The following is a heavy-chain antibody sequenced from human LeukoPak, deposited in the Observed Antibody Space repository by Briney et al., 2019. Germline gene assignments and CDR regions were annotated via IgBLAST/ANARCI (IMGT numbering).Heavy chain of an antibody. V-gene: IGHV4-59*01. CDR3: ARDSLSDAFDI. CDR1: GGSISSYY. J-gene: IGHJ3*02. CDR2: IYYSGST. Sequence: SETLSLTCTVSGGSISSYYWSWIRQPPGKGLEWIGYIYYSGSTNYNPSLKSRVTISVDTSKNQFSLKLSSVTAADTAVYYCARDSLSDAFDIWGQGTMVTVSS. D-gene: IGHD2/OR15-2a*01.